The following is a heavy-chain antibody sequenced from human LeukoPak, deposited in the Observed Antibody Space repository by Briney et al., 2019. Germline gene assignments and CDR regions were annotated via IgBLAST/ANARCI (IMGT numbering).Heavy chain of an antibody. CDR3: AKDISPGGYCSGGSCYDAFGI. D-gene: IGHD2-15*01. Sequence: GGSLRLSCAASRFTFSNYAMHWEPQAPGKGRKGVTLISYDGSNKYCADSVKGRFTISRDNSKNTLYLQVNSLRADDTAVYYCAKDISPGGYCSGGSCYDAFGIWGPGTMVTVSS. J-gene: IGHJ3*02. CDR2: ISYDGSNK. CDR1: RFTFSNYA. V-gene: IGHV3-30*04.